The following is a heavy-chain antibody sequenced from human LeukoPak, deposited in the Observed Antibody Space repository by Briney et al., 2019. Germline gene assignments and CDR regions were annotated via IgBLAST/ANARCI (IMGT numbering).Heavy chain of an antibody. D-gene: IGHD2-15*01. CDR3: AKVLGGPWPGIDY. J-gene: IGHJ4*02. V-gene: IGHV3-74*01. CDR2: INSDGSST. CDR1: GFTFSTHS. Sequence: GGSLRLSCTASGFTFSTHSMHWVRQAPGKGPVWVSRINSDGSSTRYADSVTGRFTISSDNAKNTVYLQMNSLRAEDTAVYYCAKVLGGPWPGIDYWGQGTVVTVSS.